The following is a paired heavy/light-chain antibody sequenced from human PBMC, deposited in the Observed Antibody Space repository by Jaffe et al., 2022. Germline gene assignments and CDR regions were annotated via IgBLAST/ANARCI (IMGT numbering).Heavy chain of an antibody. CDR3: ANRKGSYGYDYFDY. D-gene: IGHD5-12*01. CDR1: GLSLTTSGEG. Sequence: QITLKESGPTLVNPTQTLTLTCTFSGLSLTTSGEGVGWIRQPPGKALEWLALINWKDDKAYSPSLKSRLTITKDTSRNQVVLTMTNMDPVDTATYYCANRKGSYGYDYFDYWGQGTLVTVSS. J-gene: IGHJ4*02. CDR2: INWKDDK. V-gene: IGHV2-5*01.
Light chain of an antibody. CDR3: QSYDNSLSVRV. CDR2: GNN. V-gene: IGLV1-40*01. J-gene: IGLJ3*02. Sequence: QSVLTQPPSVSGAPGQRVTMSCTGSSSNIGAGYDVHWYQQLPGTAPKLLIYGNNKRPSGVPDRFSGSKSDTSASLAITGLQAEDEATYYCQSYDNSLSVRVFGGGTKLTVL. CDR1: SSNIGAGYD.